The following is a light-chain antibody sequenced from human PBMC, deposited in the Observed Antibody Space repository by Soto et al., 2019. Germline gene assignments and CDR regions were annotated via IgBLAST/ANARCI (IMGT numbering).Light chain of an antibody. J-gene: IGKJ4*01. CDR3: QQYDNLPPLT. Sequence: DIQMPQSPSSLSASVGDRVTITCQASPDISKYLNWYQQKPGKAPRLLIYDASNLETVVPSRFSGSGSGTDFTFIINSLQPEDIATYYCQQYDNLPPLTFGGGTKVEIK. CDR1: PDISKY. V-gene: IGKV1-33*01. CDR2: DAS.